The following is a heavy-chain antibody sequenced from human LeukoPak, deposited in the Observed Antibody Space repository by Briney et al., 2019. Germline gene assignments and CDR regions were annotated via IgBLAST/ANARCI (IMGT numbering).Heavy chain of an antibody. J-gene: IGHJ4*02. V-gene: IGHV3-30-3*01. D-gene: IGHD3-22*01. Sequence: GGSLRLSCAASGFTFSSYAMHWVRQAPGKGLEWVAVISYDGSNKYYADSVKGRFTISRDNSKNTLYLQMNSLGAEDTAVYYCARERRLYYYDSSGYNDYWGQGTLVTVSS. CDR3: ARERRLYYYDSSGYNDY. CDR2: ISYDGSNK. CDR1: GFTFSSYA.